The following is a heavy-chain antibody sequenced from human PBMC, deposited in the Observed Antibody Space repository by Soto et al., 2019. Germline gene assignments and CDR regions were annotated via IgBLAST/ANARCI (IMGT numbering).Heavy chain of an antibody. D-gene: IGHD6-19*01. J-gene: IGHJ5*02. CDR3: ARDPGRYSSGSRFDP. CDR2: ISAYNGNT. Sequence: GASVKVSCKASGGTFSSYGISWVRQAPGQGLEWMGWISAYNGNTNYAQKLQGRVTMTTDTSTSTAYMELRSLRSDDTAVYYCARDPGRYSSGSRFDPWGQGTLVTVSS. CDR1: GGTFSSYG. V-gene: IGHV1-18*01.